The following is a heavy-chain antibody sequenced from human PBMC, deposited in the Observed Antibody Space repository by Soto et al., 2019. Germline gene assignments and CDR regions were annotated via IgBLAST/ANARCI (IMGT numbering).Heavy chain of an antibody. J-gene: IGHJ6*02. D-gene: IGHD6-13*01. CDR3: AKDLGVAAAGSEYYYYYGMDV. V-gene: IGHV3-30*18. CDR2: ISYDGSNK. Sequence: GGSLRLSCAASGFTFSSYGMHWVRQAPGKGLEWVAVISYDGSNKYYADSVKGRFTISRDNSKNTLYLQMNSLRAEDTAVYYCAKDLGVAAAGSEYYYYYGMDVWGQGTTVTVSS. CDR1: GFTFSSYG.